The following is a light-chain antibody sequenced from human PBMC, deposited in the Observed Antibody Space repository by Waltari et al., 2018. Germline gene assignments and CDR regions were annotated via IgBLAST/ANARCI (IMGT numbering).Light chain of an antibody. CDR2: AVS. CDR1: SRDVGNYKL. Sequence: QSALTQPASVSGSPGQSITISCTGTSRDVGNYKLVSWYQQHPGKAPKLMIYAVSKRPSGVSDRFSGSKSGDMASLTISGLQPEDEAEYFCSSYAGSSKGVFGGGTKVTVL. J-gene: IGLJ2*01. V-gene: IGLV2-23*02. CDR3: SSYAGSSKGV.